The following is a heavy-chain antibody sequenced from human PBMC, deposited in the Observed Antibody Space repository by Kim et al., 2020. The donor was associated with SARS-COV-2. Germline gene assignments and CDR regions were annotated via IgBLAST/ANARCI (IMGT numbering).Heavy chain of an antibody. CDR2: INHSGST. CDR3: ARFSIAAADY. J-gene: IGHJ4*02. Sequence: SETLSLTCAVYGGSFSGYYCSWIRQPPGKGLEWIGEINHSGSTNYNPSLKSRVTISVDTSKNKFSLKLSSVTAADTAVYYCARFSIAAADYWGQGTLVTVSS. CDR1: GGSFSGYY. V-gene: IGHV4-34*01. D-gene: IGHD6-6*01.